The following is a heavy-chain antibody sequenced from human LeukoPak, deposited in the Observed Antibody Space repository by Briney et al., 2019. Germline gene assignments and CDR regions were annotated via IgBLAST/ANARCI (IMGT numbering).Heavy chain of an antibody. Sequence: PGRSLRLSCTASGFTFGDYVMSWVRQAPGKGLEWVGFIRSKPYGGTTEYAASVKGRFIISRDDSKTIAYLRMNSLKSEDTAVYYCTTGSATGTGSGYWGQGTLVTVSS. J-gene: IGHJ4*02. CDR1: GFTFGDYV. CDR2: IRSKPYGGTT. D-gene: IGHD6-13*01. V-gene: IGHV3-49*04. CDR3: TTGSATGTGSGY.